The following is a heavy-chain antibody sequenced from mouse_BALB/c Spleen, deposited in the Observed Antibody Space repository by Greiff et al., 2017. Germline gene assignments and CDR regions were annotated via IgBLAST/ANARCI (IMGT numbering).Heavy chain of an antibody. Sequence: VQLQQSGAELVRPGTSVKVSCKASGYAFTNYLIEWVKQRPGQGLEWIGVINPGSGGTNYNEKFKGKATLTADKSSSTAYMQLSSLTSDDSAVYFCARDYYGSRRYYFDYWGQGTTLTVSS. CDR1: GYAFTNYL. CDR3: ARDYYGSRRYYFDY. CDR2: INPGSGGT. V-gene: IGHV1-54*01. D-gene: IGHD1-1*01. J-gene: IGHJ2*01.